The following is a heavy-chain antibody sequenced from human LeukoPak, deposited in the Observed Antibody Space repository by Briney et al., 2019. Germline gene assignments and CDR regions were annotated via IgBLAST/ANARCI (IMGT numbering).Heavy chain of an antibody. CDR2: INPNSGGT. V-gene: IGHV1-2*02. Sequence: ASVKVSCKASGYTFTGYYMHWVRQAPGQGLEWMGWINPNSGGTNYQGRVTMTRDTSISTAYMELSRLRSDDTAVYYCARGARASRFLDYWGQGTLVTVSS. CDR3: ARGARASRFLDY. D-gene: IGHD3-16*01. J-gene: IGHJ4*02. CDR1: GYTFTGYY.